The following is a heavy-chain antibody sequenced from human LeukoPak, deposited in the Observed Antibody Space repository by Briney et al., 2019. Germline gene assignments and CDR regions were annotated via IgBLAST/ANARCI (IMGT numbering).Heavy chain of an antibody. CDR1: GFTFRNFA. V-gene: IGHV3-23*01. J-gene: IGHJ5*02. Sequence: TGGSLRLSCATSGFTFRNFAMGWIRQAPGKGLEWVSSITGTGRETYFADSVRGRFTISRDNSKNTLYLQMNSLRAEDTALYYCTKDYGEAWGQGTLVTVSS. CDR2: ITGTGRET. CDR3: TKDYGEA. D-gene: IGHD4-17*01.